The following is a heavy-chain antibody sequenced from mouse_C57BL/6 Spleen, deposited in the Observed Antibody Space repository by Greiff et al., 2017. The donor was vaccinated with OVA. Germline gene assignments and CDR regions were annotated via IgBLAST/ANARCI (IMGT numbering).Heavy chain of an antibody. CDR3: ARPGGKDYAMDY. Sequence: EVMLVESGGGLVKPGGSLKLSCAASGFTFSDYGMHWDRQAPVKGLEWVAYISSGSSTIYYADTVKGRFTISRDNAKNTLFLQMTSLRSEDTAMYYCARPGGKDYAMDYWGQGTSVTVSS. D-gene: IGHD2-1*01. J-gene: IGHJ4*01. CDR1: GFTFSDYG. CDR2: ISSGSSTI. V-gene: IGHV5-17*01.